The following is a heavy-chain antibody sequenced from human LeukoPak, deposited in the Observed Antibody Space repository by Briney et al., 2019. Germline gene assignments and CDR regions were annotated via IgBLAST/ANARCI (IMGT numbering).Heavy chain of an antibody. CDR3: ARDAFFEPLIDP. CDR2: IKKDGSES. J-gene: IGHJ5*02. CDR1: GFNFGEFW. D-gene: IGHD1-14*01. Sequence: GGSLRLSCAASGFNFGEFWMAWVRQTPGMGLEWVADIKKDGSESFYVDSVKGRFTISRDNSKNSLDLQMNSLRAEDTAVYYCARDAFFEPLIDPWGQGTLVTVSS. V-gene: IGHV3-7*01.